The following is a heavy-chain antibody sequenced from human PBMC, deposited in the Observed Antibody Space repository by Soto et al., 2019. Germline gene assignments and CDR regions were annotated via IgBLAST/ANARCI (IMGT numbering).Heavy chain of an antibody. CDR1: GGSISSGDYY. D-gene: IGHD3-3*01. Sequence: PSETLSLTCTVSGGSISSGDYYWSWIRQPPGKGLEWIGYIYYSGSTYYNPSLKSRVTISVDTSKNQFSLKLSSVTAADTAVYYCARASDHYDFWSGQFNWFDPWGQGTLVTVSS. J-gene: IGHJ5*02. CDR2: IYYSGST. V-gene: IGHV4-30-4*01. CDR3: ARASDHYDFWSGQFNWFDP.